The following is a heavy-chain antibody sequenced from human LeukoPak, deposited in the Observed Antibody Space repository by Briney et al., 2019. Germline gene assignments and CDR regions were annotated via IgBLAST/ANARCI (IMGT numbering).Heavy chain of an antibody. CDR2: IKEDGSEK. J-gene: IGHJ4*02. CDR1: GFTFSRYW. Sequence: GGSLRLSCAASGFTFSRYWMIWVRQAPGKGLEWVAKIKEDGSEKKYVDSVMGRFTISRDNAKNSMYLQMNSLRAEDTAVYYCARDFQSSYWGQGTLVTVSS. CDR3: ARDFQSSY. V-gene: IGHV3-7*01.